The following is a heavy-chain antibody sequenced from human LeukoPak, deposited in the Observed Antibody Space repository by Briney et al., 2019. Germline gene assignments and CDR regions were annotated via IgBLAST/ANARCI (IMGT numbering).Heavy chain of an antibody. CDR2: TSSSGSTI. D-gene: IGHD2-2*01. J-gene: IGHJ6*02. CDR3: ARVVVVPAAMSQSYYYYGMDV. Sequence: PGGSLRLSCAASGFTFSDYYMSWIRQAPGKGREWVSYTSSSGSTIYYADSVKGRFTISRDNAKNSLYLQMKSLRAEDTAVYYCARVVVVPAAMSQSYYYYGMDVWGQGTTVTVSS. CDR1: GFTFSDYY. V-gene: IGHV3-11*01.